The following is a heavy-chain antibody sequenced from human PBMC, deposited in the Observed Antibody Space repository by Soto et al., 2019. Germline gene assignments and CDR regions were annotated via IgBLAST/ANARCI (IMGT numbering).Heavy chain of an antibody. CDR1: GGTFSSYA. CDR2: IIPIFGTA. Sequence: QVQLVQSGAEVKKPGSSVKVSCKASGGTFSSYAISWVRQAPGQGLEWMGGIIPIFGTANYAQKFQGRVTITADESTSTAYMELSSLRSEDTAVYYCAREDTYGDYVDSFCWFDPWGQGTLVTVSS. CDR3: AREDTYGDYVDSFCWFDP. V-gene: IGHV1-69*01. J-gene: IGHJ5*02. D-gene: IGHD4-17*01.